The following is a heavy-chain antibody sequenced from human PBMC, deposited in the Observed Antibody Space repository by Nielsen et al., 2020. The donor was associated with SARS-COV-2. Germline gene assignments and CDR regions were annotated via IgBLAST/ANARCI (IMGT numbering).Heavy chain of an antibody. CDR1: GFRFSESA. CDR3: SSPTVAY. J-gene: IGHJ4*02. V-gene: IGHV3-73*01. Sequence: GESLKISCAASGFRFSESAFHWVRQASGKGLEWVGRIRSYANGYATAYAASVKGRFTISRDDSKNTAYLQMNSLKTEDTAVYYCSSPTVAYWGQGTLVTVSS. CDR2: IRSYANGYAT. D-gene: IGHD4-23*01.